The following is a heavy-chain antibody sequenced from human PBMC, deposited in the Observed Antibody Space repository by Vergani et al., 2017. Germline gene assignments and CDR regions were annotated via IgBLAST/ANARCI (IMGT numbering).Heavy chain of an antibody. J-gene: IGHJ4*02. D-gene: IGHD6-19*01. CDR2: IYHSGST. V-gene: IGHV4-30-2*01. CDR1: GGSISSGGYS. Sequence: QLQLQESGSGLVKPSQTLSLTCAVSGGSISSGGYSWSWIRQPPGKGLEWIGYIYHSGSTNYNPSLKSRVTISVDKSKNQFSLKLSSVTAADTAVYYCARDLDSSGWLDYWGQGTLVTVSS. CDR3: ARDLDSSGWLDY.